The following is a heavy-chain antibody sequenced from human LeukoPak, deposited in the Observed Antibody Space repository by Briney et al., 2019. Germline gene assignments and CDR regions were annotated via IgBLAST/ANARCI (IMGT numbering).Heavy chain of an antibody. CDR1: GFTFSSYA. CDR3: ARDYYYDSSGYYFPGY. CDR2: ISGSGGST. J-gene: IGHJ4*02. V-gene: IGHV3-23*01. Sequence: GGSLRLSCAASGFTFSSYAMSWVRQAPGKGLEWVSAISGSGGSTYYPDSVKGRFTISRDNSKNTLYLQMNSLRAEDTAVYYCARDYYYDSSGYYFPGYWGQGTLVTVSS. D-gene: IGHD3-22*01.